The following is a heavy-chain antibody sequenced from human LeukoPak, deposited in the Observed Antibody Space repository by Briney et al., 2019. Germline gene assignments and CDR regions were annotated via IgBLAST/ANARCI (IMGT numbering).Heavy chain of an antibody. CDR1: GFSFSDYS. CDR2: ISTSKNYI. CDR3: AKEVGSGGSYIFDY. D-gene: IGHD1-26*01. J-gene: IGHJ4*02. Sequence: PGGSLRLSCAASGFSFSDYSMIWVRQAPGKGLEWVSFISTSKNYISYADSDSMRGRFTISRDNAKKTLYLQMNSLRAEDTAVYYCAKEVGSGGSYIFDYWGQGTLVTVSS. V-gene: IGHV3-21*04.